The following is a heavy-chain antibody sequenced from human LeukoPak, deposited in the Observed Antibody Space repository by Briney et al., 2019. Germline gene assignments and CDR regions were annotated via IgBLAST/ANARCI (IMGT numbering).Heavy chain of an antibody. J-gene: IGHJ4*02. D-gene: IGHD3-9*01. CDR1: GFTFSTYG. CDR2: ISTSGGTT. V-gene: IGHV3-23*01. Sequence: GGSLRLSCAASGFTFSTYGMPWVRQAPGKGLEWVSSISTSGGTTRYTDSVQGRFALSRDNSKNTVYLQMNSQRAEDTAVYYCAKKKTGLLPFDSWGQGTLVTVSS. CDR3: AKKKTGLLPFDS.